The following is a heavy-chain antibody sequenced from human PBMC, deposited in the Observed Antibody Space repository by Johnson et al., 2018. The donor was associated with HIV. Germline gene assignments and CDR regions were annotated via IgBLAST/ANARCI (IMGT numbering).Heavy chain of an antibody. CDR3: TRDLHWGAARCAFDI. V-gene: IGHV3-49*04. Sequence: VQLVEYGGGLVQPGRSLRLLCTASGFPFGDYAISWVRQAPGKGLEWVGFIRSKTYGGTTEYAASVKGRFTISRDDSKSIAYLQMNSLKTEDTAVYYCTRDLHWGAARCAFDIWGQGTMVTVSS. D-gene: IGHD6-6*01. J-gene: IGHJ3*02. CDR1: GFPFGDYA. CDR2: IRSKTYGGTT.